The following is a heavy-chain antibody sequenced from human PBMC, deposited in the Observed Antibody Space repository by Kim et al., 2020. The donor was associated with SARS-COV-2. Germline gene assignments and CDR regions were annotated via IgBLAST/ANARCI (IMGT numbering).Heavy chain of an antibody. CDR2: ISSSGSTI. V-gene: IGHV3-48*03. CDR1: GFTFSSYE. Sequence: GGSLRLSCAASGFTFSSYEMNWVRQAPGKGLEWVSYISSSGSTIYYADSVKGRFTISRDNAKNSLYLQMNSLRAEDTAVYYCASLIVVVPPLWGQGTLVTV. D-gene: IGHD2-2*01. J-gene: IGHJ4*02. CDR3: ASLIVVVPPL.